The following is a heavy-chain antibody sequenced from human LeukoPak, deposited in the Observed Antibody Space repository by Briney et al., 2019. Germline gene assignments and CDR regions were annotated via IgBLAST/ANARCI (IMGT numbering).Heavy chain of an antibody. CDR2: ISESGNII. CDR1: GFTFSDEY. CDR3: ARDPFMTTGWGIDY. D-gene: IGHD4-17*01. V-gene: IGHV3-11*01. J-gene: IGHJ4*02. Sequence: PGGSLRLSCAASGFTFSDEYMNWIRQAPGKGLEGVSYISESGNIIYYADSVKGRFTISRDNARNSLYLQMNSLRAEDTAVYYCARDPFMTTGWGIDYWGQGTLVTVSS.